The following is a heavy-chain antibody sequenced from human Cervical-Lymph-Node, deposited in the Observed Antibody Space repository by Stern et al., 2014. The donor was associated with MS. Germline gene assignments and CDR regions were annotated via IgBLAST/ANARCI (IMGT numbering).Heavy chain of an antibody. D-gene: IGHD2-15*01. CDR1: GYTFTSYY. CDR3: ARRECSGDSCYFDY. V-gene: IGHV1-46*01. Sequence: VQLVESGAEVKKPGASVKVSCKASGYTFTSYYMHWVRQAPGQGLEWMGIINPSGGSTSYAQKFQGRATMTRVTSTSSVYMALSSLRSEDTAVYSCARRECSGDSCYFDYWGQGTLVTVSS. J-gene: IGHJ4*02. CDR2: INPSGGST.